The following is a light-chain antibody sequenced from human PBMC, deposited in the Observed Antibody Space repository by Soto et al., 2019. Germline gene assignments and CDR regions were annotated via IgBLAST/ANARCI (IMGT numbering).Light chain of an antibody. CDR2: EVS. Sequence: QSALTQPASVSGSPGQSITISCTGTSSDVGGYNYVSWYHQHPGKAPKLMIYEVSNRPSGVSNRFSGSKSGNTASLTISGLQAEDEADYYCSSYTTSSVWVFGGGTKVTVL. CDR1: SSDVGGYNY. V-gene: IGLV2-14*01. CDR3: SSYTTSSVWV. J-gene: IGLJ3*02.